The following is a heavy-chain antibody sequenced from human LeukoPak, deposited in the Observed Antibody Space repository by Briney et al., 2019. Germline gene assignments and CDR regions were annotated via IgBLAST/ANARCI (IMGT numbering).Heavy chain of an antibody. CDR3: ARDRGRWLQFLDY. D-gene: IGHD5-24*01. J-gene: IGHJ4*02. CDR1: GGSFSGYY. CDR2: INHSGST. Sequence: PSETLSLTCAVYGGSFSGYYWSWIRQPPGKGLEWIGEINHSGSTNYNPSLKSRVTMSVDTSKNQFSLKLSSVTAADTAVYYCARDRGRWLQFLDYWGQGTLVTVSS. V-gene: IGHV4-34*01.